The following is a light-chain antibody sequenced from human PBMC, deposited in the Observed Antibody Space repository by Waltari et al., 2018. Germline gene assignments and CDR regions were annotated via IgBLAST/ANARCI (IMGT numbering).Light chain of an antibody. Sequence: QSVLTQPHSVSATPGQKVTISCYGSRSHIENEKVYWYQKLPGTAPKHLVYDTYQRPSGIPDRFSGSKSGTSATLGITGLQTGDEAHYYCGAWDPSLTAFVFGTGTEVTVL. CDR1: RSHIENEK. V-gene: IGLV1-51*01. J-gene: IGLJ1*01. CDR3: GAWDPSLTAFV. CDR2: DTY.